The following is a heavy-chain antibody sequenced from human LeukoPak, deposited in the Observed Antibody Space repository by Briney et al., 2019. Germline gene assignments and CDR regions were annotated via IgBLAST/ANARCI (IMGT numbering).Heavy chain of an antibody. J-gene: IGHJ5*02. CDR3: ARDRPNYHESNGHYYERDGDH. Sequence: PGGSLRLSCAASGFTFNIYAMSWVHLAPGKGLQWVASMCGSAGCTFYTDSVKGRFTISRDNSNNTLYLEMNSLRAEDTAIYYCARDRPNYHESNGHYYERDGDHWGQGTLVTVSS. D-gene: IGHD3-22*01. V-gene: IGHV3-23*01. CDR2: MCGSAGCT. CDR1: GFTFNIYA.